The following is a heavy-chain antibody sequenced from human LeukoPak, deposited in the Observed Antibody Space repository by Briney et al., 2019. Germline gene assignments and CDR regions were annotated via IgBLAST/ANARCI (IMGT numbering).Heavy chain of an antibody. D-gene: IGHD6-13*01. V-gene: IGHV4-34*01. J-gene: IGHJ3*02. CDR3: ASDGGVGINAFDI. CDR2: INHNGST. CDR1: GGSFSGYY. Sequence: SETLSLTCAVYGGSFSGYYWSWIRQPPGKGLEWIGEINHNGSTNYNPSLKSRVTISVDTSKNQFSLKLSSVTAADTAVYYCASDGGVGINAFDIWGQGTMVTVSS.